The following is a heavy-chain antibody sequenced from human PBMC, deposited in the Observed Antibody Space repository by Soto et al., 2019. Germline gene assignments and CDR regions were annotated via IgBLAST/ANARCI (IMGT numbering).Heavy chain of an antibody. Sequence: ASVKVSCKASGYTFTSYYMHWVRQAPGQGLEWMVIINPSGGSTSYAQKFQGRVTMTRDTSTSTVYMELSSLRSEDTAVYYCARLFPPETLIDYWGQGTLVTVSS. J-gene: IGHJ4*02. D-gene: IGHD3-10*02. CDR3: ARLFPPETLIDY. CDR1: GYTFTSYY. V-gene: IGHV1-46*01. CDR2: INPSGGST.